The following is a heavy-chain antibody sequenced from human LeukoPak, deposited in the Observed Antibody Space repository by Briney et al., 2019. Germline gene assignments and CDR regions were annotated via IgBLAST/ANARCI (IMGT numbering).Heavy chain of an antibody. CDR2: IIPIFGTA. V-gene: IGHV1-69*06. CDR3: ARGLKGETYYYYYMDV. Sequence: SVKVSCKASGGTFSSYAISWVRQAPGQGLEWMGGIIPIFGTANYAQKFQGRVTITADKSTSTAYMKLSSLRSEDTAVYYCARGLKGETYYYYYMDVWGKGTTVTISS. J-gene: IGHJ6*03. CDR1: GGTFSSYA. D-gene: IGHD2-21*01.